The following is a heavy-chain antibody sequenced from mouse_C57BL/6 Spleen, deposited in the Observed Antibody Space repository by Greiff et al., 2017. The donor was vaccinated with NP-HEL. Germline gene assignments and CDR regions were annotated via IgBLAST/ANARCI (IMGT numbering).Heavy chain of an antibody. CDR1: GYTFTSYW. CDR3: ARSRYYGSSFYYAMDY. V-gene: IGHV1-64*01. CDR2: IHPNSGST. Sequence: VQLQQPGAELVKPGASVKLSCKASGYTFTSYWMHWVKQRPGQGLEWIGMIHPNSGSTKYNEKFKSKATLTVDKSSSTAYMQLSSLTSEDSAVYYCARSRYYGSSFYYAMDYWGQGTSVTVSS. D-gene: IGHD1-1*01. J-gene: IGHJ4*01.